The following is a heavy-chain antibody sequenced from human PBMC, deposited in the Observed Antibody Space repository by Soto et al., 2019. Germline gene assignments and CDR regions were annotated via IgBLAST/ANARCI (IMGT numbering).Heavy chain of an antibody. CDR2: ISGSGSPT. J-gene: IGHJ6*02. Sequence: QVQLVESGGGLVKPGGSLSLSCAASGFTFSDHYMSWIRQAPGKGLEWISYISGSGSPTYYADSVKGRFTISRDNAKSALYLQINTLRAEDTAVYYCARDRRPSEYIGMDVWGQGTTVTVSS. CDR1: GFTFSDHY. D-gene: IGHD5-18*01. CDR3: ARDRRPSEYIGMDV. V-gene: IGHV3-11*01.